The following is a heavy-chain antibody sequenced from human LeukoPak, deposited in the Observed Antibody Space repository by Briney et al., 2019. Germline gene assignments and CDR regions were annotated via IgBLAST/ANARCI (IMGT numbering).Heavy chain of an antibody. J-gene: IGHJ3*01. CDR3: ARDGGSGWRGTVRF. D-gene: IGHD6-19*01. V-gene: IGHV3-30*03. CDR1: GFTFSTYG. CDR2: TAFNGSNNDYVT. Sequence: AGGPLRLSCAASGFTFSTYGMHWVRQAPGKGLEWVAVTAFNGSNNDYVTSYGNSVKGRFTISRDNSKKTMYLQMSSLRAEDTAVYYCARDGGSGWRGTVRFWGQGAMLIVSS.